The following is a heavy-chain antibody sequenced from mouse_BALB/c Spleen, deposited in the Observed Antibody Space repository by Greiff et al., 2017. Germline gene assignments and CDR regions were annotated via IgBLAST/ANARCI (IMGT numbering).Heavy chain of an antibody. V-gene: IGHV1-18*01. D-gene: IGHD1-1*01. J-gene: IGHJ3*01. CDR2: INPNNGGT. CDR3: ASATVVDSWFDD. Sequence: VQLKQSGAELVKPGASVKISCKASGYTFTDYNMDWVKQSHGKSLEWIGDINPNNGGTIYNQKFKGKATLTVDKSSSTAYLELRSLTSEDTAVYYCASATVVDSWFDDWGQGTLVTVSA. CDR1: GYTFTDYN.